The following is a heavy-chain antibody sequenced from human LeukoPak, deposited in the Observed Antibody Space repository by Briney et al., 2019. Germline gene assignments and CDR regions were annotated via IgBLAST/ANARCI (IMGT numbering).Heavy chain of an antibody. CDR2: ISMSNFYI. D-gene: IGHD2-2*01. V-gene: IGHV3-21*01. Sequence: PGGSLRLSCAGSGFPFSSYSMNWVRQAPGKGLEWISSISMSNFYIYYADSVKGRFTISRDNAKYSLYLQMNSLRAEDTAVYYCARDPSPRTSYYYYYMDVWGKGTTVTVSS. J-gene: IGHJ6*03. CDR1: GFPFSSYS. CDR3: ARDPSPRTSYYYYYMDV.